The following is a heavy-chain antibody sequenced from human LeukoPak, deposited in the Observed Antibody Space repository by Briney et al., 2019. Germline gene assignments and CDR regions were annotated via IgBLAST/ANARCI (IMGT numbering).Heavy chain of an antibody. D-gene: IGHD3-16*02. J-gene: IGHJ4*02. CDR2: IYYSGST. CDR1: GGSISSSSYY. Sequence: PSETLSLTCTVSGGSISSSSYYRGWIRQPPGKGLEWIVSIYYSGSTYYNPSLKSRVTISVDTSKNQFSLKLSSVTAADTAVYYCATQNYDYVWGSYRYRFDYWGQGTLVTVSS. V-gene: IGHV4-39*01. CDR3: ATQNYDYVWGSYRYRFDY.